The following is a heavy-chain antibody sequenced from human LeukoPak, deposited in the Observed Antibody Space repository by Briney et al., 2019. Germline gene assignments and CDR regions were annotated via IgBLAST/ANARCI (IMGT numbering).Heavy chain of an antibody. D-gene: IGHD5-18*01. V-gene: IGHV3-23*01. CDR1: GFTFSSYT. Sequence: PGGSLRLSCAASGFTFSSYTMSWVRQAPGKGLEWVSGISGSGISTYYADSVKGRFTISRDNSKNTLYLQMNTLRAEDTAVYYCARDLSTNTPMPANFWGQGTLVTVSS. J-gene: IGHJ4*02. CDR3: ARDLSTNTPMPANF. CDR2: ISGSGIST.